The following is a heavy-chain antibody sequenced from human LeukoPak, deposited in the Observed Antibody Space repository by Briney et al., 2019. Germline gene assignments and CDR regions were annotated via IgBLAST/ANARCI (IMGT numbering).Heavy chain of an antibody. CDR2: ISGSGGST. V-gene: IGHV3-23*01. CDR1: GFTVSSNY. CDR3: AKAVGNYGSSIDY. Sequence: GGSLRLSCAASGFTVSSNYMSWVRQAPGKGLEWVSIISGSGGSTYYAGSVKGRFTISRDNSKNTLYLQMNSLRAEDTALYYCAKAVGNYGSSIDYWGQGTLVTVSS. J-gene: IGHJ4*02. D-gene: IGHD3-10*01.